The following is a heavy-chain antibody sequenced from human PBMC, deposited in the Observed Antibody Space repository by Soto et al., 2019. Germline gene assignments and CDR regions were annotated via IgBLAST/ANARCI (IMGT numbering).Heavy chain of an antibody. D-gene: IGHD3-9*01. CDR3: ARVKPLTLYYYYGMDV. CDR2: IIPIFGTA. Sequence: SVTVSCKASGGTFSRYAISWVRQAPGQGLEWMGGIIPIFGTANYAQKFQGRVTITADESTSTAYMELSSLRSENTAVYYCARVKPLTLYYYYGMDVWGQGTTVTVSS. J-gene: IGHJ6*02. V-gene: IGHV1-69*13. CDR1: GGTFSRYA.